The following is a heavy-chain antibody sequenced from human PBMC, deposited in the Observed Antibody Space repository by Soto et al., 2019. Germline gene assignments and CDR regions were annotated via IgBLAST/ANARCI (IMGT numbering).Heavy chain of an antibody. J-gene: IGHJ4*02. CDR3: ARGGAMGVDY. CDR2: IYFDGITT. D-gene: IGHD1-26*01. Sequence: EVQLVESGGGEFKPGGPLRLSCTAPGFSFNTNWRPWVRRPPGKGLVWVSRIYFDGITTNYADSVKGRLTVSRDNAKNTVYLHVNTLRDEDTAVYYCARGGAMGVDYWGQGTLVTVSS. CDR1: GFSFNTNW. V-gene: IGHV3-74*01.